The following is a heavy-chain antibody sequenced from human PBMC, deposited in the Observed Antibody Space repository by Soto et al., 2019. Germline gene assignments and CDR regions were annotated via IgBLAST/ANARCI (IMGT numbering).Heavy chain of an antibody. CDR2: INNNGDST. CDR3: VKDLGHSYIALAGFDS. V-gene: IGHV3-64D*08. CDR1: GFIFSTYA. D-gene: IGHD6-19*01. J-gene: IGHJ4*02. Sequence: EVQLVESGGGLVQPGGSLRLSCSASGFIFSTYAMHWVRQAPGKGLEYVSAINNNGDSTYSADSVKGRFTISRDNSKNTLYLQMSSLGPEDTAVYYCVKDLGHSYIALAGFDSWGQGTLVTVSS.